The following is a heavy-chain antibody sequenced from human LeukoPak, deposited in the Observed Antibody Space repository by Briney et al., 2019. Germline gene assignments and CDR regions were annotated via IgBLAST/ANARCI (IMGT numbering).Heavy chain of an antibody. D-gene: IGHD2-2*01. CDR2: IKQDGSEK. CDR1: GFTFSSYW. CDR3: ASYCSSTSCYHYFDD. J-gene: IGHJ4*02. V-gene: IGHV3-7*02. Sequence: GGSLRLSCAASGFTFSSYWMSWVRQAPGKGLEWGANIKQDGSEKYYVDSVKGRFTISRENAKNSLYLQMNSLRAEDTAVYYCASYCSSTSCYHYFDDWGQGTLVTVSS.